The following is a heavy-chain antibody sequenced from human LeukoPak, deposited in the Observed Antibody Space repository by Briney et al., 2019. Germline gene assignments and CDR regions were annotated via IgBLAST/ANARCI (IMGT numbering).Heavy chain of an antibody. Sequence: SETLSLTCTVSGGSISTSYYYWGWIRQPPGKGLEWIGNIHNSESTYYNPSLKSRVTISVDTSKNQFSLKLSSVTAADTAVYYCARGAGLDYWGQGTLVTVSS. CDR2: IHNSEST. CDR3: ARGAGLDY. J-gene: IGHJ4*02. V-gene: IGHV4-39*07. CDR1: GGSISTSYYY.